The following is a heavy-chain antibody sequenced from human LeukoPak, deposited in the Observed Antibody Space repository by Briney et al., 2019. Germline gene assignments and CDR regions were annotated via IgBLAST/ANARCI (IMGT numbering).Heavy chain of an antibody. CDR3: AKGTSGWGDSYYYYYMDV. J-gene: IGHJ6*03. V-gene: IGHV3-30*02. CDR2: IRYDGSNK. D-gene: IGHD6-19*01. Sequence: GGSLRLSCAASGFTFSSYGMHWVRQAPGKGLEWVAFIRYDGSNKYYADSVKGRFTISRDNSKNTLYLQMNSLRAEDTAVYYCAKGTSGWGDSYYYYYMDVWGKGTTVTVSS. CDR1: GFTFSSYG.